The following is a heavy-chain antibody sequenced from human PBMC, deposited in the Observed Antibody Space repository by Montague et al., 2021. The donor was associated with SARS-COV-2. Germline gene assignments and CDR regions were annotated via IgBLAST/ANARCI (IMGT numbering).Heavy chain of an antibody. V-gene: IGHV4-34*01. Sequence: SETLSLTCAVYGGSFSGYYWSWIRQLPGKGLEWIGEINHSGSTNYNPSLKSRVTISVDTSKNQFSLKLSSVTAADTAVYYCAREGSGRGYYYYGMDVWGQGTTVTVSS. CDR1: GGSFSGYY. CDR3: AREGSGRGYYYYGMDV. CDR2: INHSGST. J-gene: IGHJ6*02. D-gene: IGHD3-10*01.